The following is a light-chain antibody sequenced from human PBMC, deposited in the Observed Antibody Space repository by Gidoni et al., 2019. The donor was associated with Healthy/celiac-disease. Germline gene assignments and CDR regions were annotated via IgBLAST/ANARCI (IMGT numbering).Light chain of an antibody. Sequence: SYELTQPPSVSVSPGQTARITCSGDALPKQYAYWYQQKPGQAPVLVIYKDSERPSGIPERFSGSSSGTTVTLTISGVQAEDEADYYCQSADSSGFWVFG. V-gene: IGLV3-25*03. J-gene: IGLJ3*02. CDR3: QSADSSGFWV. CDR2: KDS. CDR1: ALPKQY.